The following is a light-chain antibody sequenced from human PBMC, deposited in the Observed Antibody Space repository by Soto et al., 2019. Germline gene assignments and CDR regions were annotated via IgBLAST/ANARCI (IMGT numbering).Light chain of an antibody. CDR1: TSNIENNY. Sequence: QSVLTQPPSMSAAPGQKVTISCSGSTSNIENNYVSWYQHPPGTAPKLLIYDNDERPSGIPDRFSASKSGTSATLGITGLQIGDEADYYCGAWDSSLSVVLFGGGTKLTVL. CDR2: DND. J-gene: IGLJ2*01. V-gene: IGLV1-51*01. CDR3: GAWDSSLSVVL.